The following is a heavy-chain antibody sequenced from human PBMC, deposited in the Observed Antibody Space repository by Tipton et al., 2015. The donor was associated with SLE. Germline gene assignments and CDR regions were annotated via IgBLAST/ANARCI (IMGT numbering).Heavy chain of an antibody. CDR3: AKRAHIVIGRGYFDF. J-gene: IGHJ4*02. CDR1: GASISTSY. CDR2: IYYSVST. D-gene: IGHD2-15*01. V-gene: IGHV4-59*08. Sequence: TLSLTCTVSGASISTSYWSWIRQPPGQGLEWIGSIYYSVSTTFNPSLKGRVTISADTSKKEVSLTLNSVTAADTAVYYCAKRAHIVIGRGYFDFWVRGILVTVSS.